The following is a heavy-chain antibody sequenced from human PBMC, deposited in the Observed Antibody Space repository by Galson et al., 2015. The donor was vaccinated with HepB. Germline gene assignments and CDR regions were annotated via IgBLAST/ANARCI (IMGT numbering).Heavy chain of an antibody. CDR3: AKGLARYSSGWTFDY. Sequence: SLRLSCAASGFTVSSNYMSWVRQAPGKGLEWVAVISYDGSNKYYADSVKGRFTISRDNSKNTLYLQMNSLRAEDTAVYYCAKGLARYSSGWTFDYWGQGTLVTVSS. CDR1: GFTVSSNY. D-gene: IGHD6-19*01. CDR2: ISYDGSNK. J-gene: IGHJ4*02. V-gene: IGHV3-30*18.